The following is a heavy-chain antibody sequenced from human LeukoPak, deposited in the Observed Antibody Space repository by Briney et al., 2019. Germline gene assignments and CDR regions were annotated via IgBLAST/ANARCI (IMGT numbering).Heavy chain of an antibody. CDR3: ARGRLEAMWELLPYEAFDI. CDR1: GYSIGIGYY. Sequence: PSETLSLTCTVSGYSIGIGYYGGWIRQSPGQGLEWIGSIYHSGATYYNPSLQSRVTMSVDTSKTQFSLTLSSVTAADTAVYYCARGRLEAMWELLPYEAFDIWGQGTMVTVSS. V-gene: IGHV4-38-2*02. J-gene: IGHJ3*02. CDR2: IYHSGAT. D-gene: IGHD1-26*01.